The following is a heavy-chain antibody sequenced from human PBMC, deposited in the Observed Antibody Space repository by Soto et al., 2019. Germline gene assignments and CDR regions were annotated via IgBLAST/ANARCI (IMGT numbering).Heavy chain of an antibody. V-gene: IGHV3-48*02. CDR1: GFTFSSYS. CDR3: ARDGSKRGANWFDP. CDR2: ISSSGNTI. D-gene: IGHD3-16*01. Sequence: EVQLVESGGGLVQPGGSLRLSCAASGFTFSSYSMNWVRQAPGKGLEWVSYISSSGNTIYYADSVKGRFTNSRDNAKNSLYLQMNSLRDEDTAVYYCARDGSKRGANWFDPWGQGTLVTVSS. J-gene: IGHJ5*02.